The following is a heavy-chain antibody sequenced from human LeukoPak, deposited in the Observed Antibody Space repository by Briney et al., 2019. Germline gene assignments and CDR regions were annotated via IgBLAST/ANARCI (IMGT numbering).Heavy chain of an antibody. D-gene: IGHD3-10*01. CDR2: ISYDGSNK. J-gene: IGHJ4*02. CDR3: ARDFYGSGSQSVTPDY. V-gene: IGHV3-30-3*01. Sequence: GGSLRLSCAASGFTFSSYAMHWVRQAPGKGLEWVAVISYDGSNKYYADSVKGRFTISRDNSKNTLYLQMNSLRAEDTAVYYCARDFYGSGSQSVTPDYWGQGTLVTVSS. CDR1: GFTFSSYA.